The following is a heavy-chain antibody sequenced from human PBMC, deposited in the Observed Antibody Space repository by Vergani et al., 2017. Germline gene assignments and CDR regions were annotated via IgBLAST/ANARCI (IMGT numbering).Heavy chain of an antibody. D-gene: IGHD3-22*01. J-gene: IGHJ4*02. Sequence: QVQVVQSGSEVRKPGASVKVSCQVSGYSLTELTIHWVRQAPGKGLEWMGGFDPEHGEVTFAHHIQGRVTMTEDRTTDTDYMELSSLRPEDTALYYCALGTDYHASSGYYLDYWGQGTLVTVSS. CDR1: GYSLTELT. CDR3: ALGTDYHASSGYYLDY. CDR2: FDPEHGEV. V-gene: IGHV1-24*01.